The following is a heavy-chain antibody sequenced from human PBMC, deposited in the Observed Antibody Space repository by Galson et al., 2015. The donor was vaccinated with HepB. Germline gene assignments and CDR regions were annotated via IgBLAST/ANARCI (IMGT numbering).Heavy chain of an antibody. CDR1: EYTFTNYY. Sequence: SVKVSCKASEYTFTNYYIHWVRQAPGQGLEWMGIINPSGGNTSYAQKLQGRVTMTRDTSTRTAYMELSSLRSDDTAVYYYARAGGIHLWSHVGGDCWGKGSLVTVSS. D-gene: IGHD5-18*01. CDR3: ARAGGIHLWSHVGGDC. J-gene: IGHJ1*01. V-gene: IGHV1-46*04. CDR2: INPSGGNT.